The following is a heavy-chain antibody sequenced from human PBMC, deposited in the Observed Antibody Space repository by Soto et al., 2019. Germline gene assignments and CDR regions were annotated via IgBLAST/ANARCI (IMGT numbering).Heavy chain of an antibody. D-gene: IGHD1-1*01. CDR1: GGAMSRAYC. CDR2: IYPSLSS. CDR3: AREKVGTTFFDY. J-gene: IGHJ4*02. Sequence: TLPLPGNVCGGAMSRAYCWSWDQKPPGKGLEWICSIYPSLSSYHNPSLETRFTLSIDTSKNQFTLKLASVTAAVSFLYFWAREKVGTTFFDYWGKGPPVTVFS. V-gene: IGHV4-38-2*02.